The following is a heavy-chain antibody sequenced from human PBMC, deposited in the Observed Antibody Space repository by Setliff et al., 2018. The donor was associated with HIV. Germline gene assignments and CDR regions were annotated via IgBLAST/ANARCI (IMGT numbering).Heavy chain of an antibody. CDR1: GFTFSTYP. V-gene: IGHV3-23*01. Sequence: PGESLKISCVASGFTFSTYPMSWVRQAPGKGLEWVSAITGSGGSTYYAASAKGRFTISRDNSKTTVYLQMNSPRADDTAIYYCVKEVKGYFDYWGQGIQVTVSS. J-gene: IGHJ4*02. CDR2: ITGSGGST. CDR3: VKEVKGYFDY.